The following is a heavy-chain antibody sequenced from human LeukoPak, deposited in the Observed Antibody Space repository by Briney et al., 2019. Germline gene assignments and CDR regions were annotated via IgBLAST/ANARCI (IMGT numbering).Heavy chain of an antibody. V-gene: IGHV4-4*02. J-gene: IGHJ6*03. CDR3: ARDNYDILTGYYPYYYYYYMDV. CDR1: GGSISSSNW. Sequence: PSETLSLTCTVSGGSISSSNWWSWVRQPPGKGLEWIGEIYHSGSTNYNPSLKSRVTISVDTSKNQFSLKLSSVTAADTAVYYCARDNYDILTGYYPYYYYYYMDVWGKGTTVTISS. D-gene: IGHD3-9*01. CDR2: IYHSGST.